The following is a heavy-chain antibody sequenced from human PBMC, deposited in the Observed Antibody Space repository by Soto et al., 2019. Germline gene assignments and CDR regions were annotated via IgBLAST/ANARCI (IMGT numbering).Heavy chain of an antibody. J-gene: IGHJ4*02. CDR2: IYHSGST. CDR1: GGSISSSNW. Sequence: QVQLQESGPGLVKPSGTLSLTCAVSGGSISSSNWWSWVRQPPGKGLEWIGEIYHSGSTNYNPSLKSRVTISVDKSKNQFSLKLSSVTAADTAVYYCARVGAVEGVRTGGILEWLPNLGYFDYWGQGTLVTVSS. D-gene: IGHD3-3*01. V-gene: IGHV4-4*02. CDR3: ARVGAVEGVRTGGILEWLPNLGYFDY.